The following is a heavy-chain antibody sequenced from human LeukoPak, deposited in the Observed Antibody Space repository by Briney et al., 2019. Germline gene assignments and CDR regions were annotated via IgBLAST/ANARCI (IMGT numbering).Heavy chain of an antibody. CDR3: ARIRCSSTSCYTLPDIAAAAPYFDY. CDR2: IYYSGST. D-gene: IGHD2-2*02. CDR1: GGSISSYY. V-gene: IGHV4-59*01. J-gene: IGHJ4*02. Sequence: KPSETLSLTCTVSGGSISSYYWSWIRQPPGKGLEWIGYIYYSGSTNYNPSLKSRVTISVDTSKNQFSLKLSSVTAADTAVYYCARIRCSSTSCYTLPDIAAAAPYFDYWGQGTLVTVSS.